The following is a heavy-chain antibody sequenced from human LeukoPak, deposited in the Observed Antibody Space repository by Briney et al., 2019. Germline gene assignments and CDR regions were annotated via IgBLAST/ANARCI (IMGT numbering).Heavy chain of an antibody. D-gene: IGHD2-15*01. CDR2: ISYDGSNK. CDR1: GFTFSSYG. CDR3: AKDRVDIVVVVAATDGFDY. V-gene: IGHV3-30*18. J-gene: IGHJ4*02. Sequence: PGRSLRLSCAASGFTFSSYGMHWVRQAPGKGLEWVAVISYDGSNKYYADSVKGRFTISRDNSKNTLYLQMNSLRAEDTAVYYCAKDRVDIVVVVAATDGFDYWDQGTLVSVSS.